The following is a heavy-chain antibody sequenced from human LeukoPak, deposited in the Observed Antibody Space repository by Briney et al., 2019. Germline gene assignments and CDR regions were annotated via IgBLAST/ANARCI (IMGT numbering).Heavy chain of an antibody. V-gene: IGHV4-39*07. J-gene: IGHJ4*02. CDR2: IYFSGGT. Sequence: SETLSLTCTVSGDSISSSNCYWGWIRQPPGTGLEWIGSIYFSGGTYYNASLKSRVTISVDTSKNQFSLKLTSVTAADTAVYYCARELAGDSSGYYYGGGPIDYWGQGTLVTVSS. CDR1: GDSISSSNCY. CDR3: ARELAGDSSGYYYGGGPIDY. D-gene: IGHD3-22*01.